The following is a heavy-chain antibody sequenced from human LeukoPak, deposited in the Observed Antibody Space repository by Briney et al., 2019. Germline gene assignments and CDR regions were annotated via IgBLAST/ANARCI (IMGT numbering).Heavy chain of an antibody. Sequence: GGSLRLSCAASGFTFSSYWMSWVRQAPGKGLEWVANIKQDGSEKYYVDSVKGRFTISRDNAKNSLYLQMNSLRAEDTAVYYCARDKAHLGYCSGGSCYSEDYYYGMDVWGQGTTVTVSS. J-gene: IGHJ6*02. CDR2: IKQDGSEK. D-gene: IGHD2-15*01. CDR1: GFTFSSYW. CDR3: ARDKAHLGYCSGGSCYSEDYYYGMDV. V-gene: IGHV3-7*01.